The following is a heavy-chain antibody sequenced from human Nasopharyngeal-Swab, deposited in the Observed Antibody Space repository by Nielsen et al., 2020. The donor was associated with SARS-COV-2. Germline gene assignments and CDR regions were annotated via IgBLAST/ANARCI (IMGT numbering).Heavy chain of an antibody. CDR2: LYGGATTL. D-gene: IGHD2/OR15-2a*01. CDR1: GFTFSSTC. Sequence: GESLKISCAGSGFTFSSTCLRWVRQAPGEGLVWVARLYGGATTLDYANSVEGRFTISGDNAKNILDLQMNGLRDEDTVIYYCARAGEYRFDYWGQGTLVTVSS. CDR3: ARAGEYRFDY. V-gene: IGHV3-74*01. J-gene: IGHJ4*02.